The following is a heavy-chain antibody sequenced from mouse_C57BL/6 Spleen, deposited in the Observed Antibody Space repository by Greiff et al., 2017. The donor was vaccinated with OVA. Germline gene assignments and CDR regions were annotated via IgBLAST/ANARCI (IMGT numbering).Heavy chain of an antibody. J-gene: IGHJ2*01. V-gene: IGHV5-12*01. CDR3: AATHYYGSSNYFDY. Sequence: EVKLMESGGGLVQPGGSLKLSCAASGFTFSDYYMYWVRQTPEKRLEWVAYISNGGGSTYYPDTVKGRFTISRDNAKNTLYLQMSRLKSEDTAMYYCAATHYYGSSNYFDYWGQGTTLTVSS. CDR1: GFTFSDYY. D-gene: IGHD1-1*01. CDR2: ISNGGGST.